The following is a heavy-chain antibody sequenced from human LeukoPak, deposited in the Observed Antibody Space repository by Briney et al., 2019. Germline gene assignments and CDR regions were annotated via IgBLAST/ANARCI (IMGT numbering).Heavy chain of an antibody. CDR3: AKDPRGYSYAYFDY. CDR1: GFTFSSYA. V-gene: IGHV3-23*01. CDR2: ISDSGGST. J-gene: IGHJ4*02. Sequence: GGSLRLSCAASGFTFSSYAMSWVRPAPGEGLEWVSGISDSGGSTYYADSVKGRFTISRDNSKNTLFLQMNSLRTDDTAVYYCAKDPRGYSYAYFDYWGQGTLVTVSS. D-gene: IGHD5-18*01.